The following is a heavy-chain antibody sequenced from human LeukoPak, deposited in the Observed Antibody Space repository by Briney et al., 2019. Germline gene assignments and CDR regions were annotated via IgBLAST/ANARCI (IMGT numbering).Heavy chain of an antibody. CDR1: GGSISGHY. D-gene: IGHD3-10*01. J-gene: IGHJ5*02. Sequence: SETLSLTCTVSGGSISGHYWSWIRQSPGKGLEWIGFMHYSGNTNSNPSLRSRVTISMDTSKNQFSLKLSSVTAADTAVYYCARDSGTTGEVKFDPWGQGTLVTVSS. CDR2: MHYSGNT. V-gene: IGHV4-59*11. CDR3: ARDSGTTGEVKFDP.